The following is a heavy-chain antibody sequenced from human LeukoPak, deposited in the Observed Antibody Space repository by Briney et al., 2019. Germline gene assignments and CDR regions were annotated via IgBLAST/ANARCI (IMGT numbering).Heavy chain of an antibody. V-gene: IGHV3-30*02. D-gene: IGHD3-10*01. CDR1: GFTFSSYG. CDR2: IRDDGSNK. J-gene: IGHJ4*02. CDR3: AVIWCGELALDY. Sequence: GGSLRLSCAASGFTFSSYGMHWVRQAPGKGLEWVAFIRDDGSNKYYADSVKGRFTISRDNSKNTLYLQMNSLRAEDTAVYYCAVIWCGELALDYGGQGTLVTVSS.